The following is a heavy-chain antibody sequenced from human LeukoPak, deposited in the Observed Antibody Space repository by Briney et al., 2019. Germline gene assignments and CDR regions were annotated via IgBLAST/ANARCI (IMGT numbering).Heavy chain of an antibody. V-gene: IGHV3-21*01. CDR1: GLTFSSYS. J-gene: IGHJ4*02. D-gene: IGHD4-17*01. CDR3: ARVDYDYGDLFDY. CDR2: ISSSSSYI. Sequence: GGSLRLSCAASGLTFSSYSMNWVRQAPGKGLEWVSSISSSSSYIYYADSVKGRFTISRDNAKNSLYLQMNSLRAEDTAVYYCARVDYDYGDLFDYWGQGTLVTVSS.